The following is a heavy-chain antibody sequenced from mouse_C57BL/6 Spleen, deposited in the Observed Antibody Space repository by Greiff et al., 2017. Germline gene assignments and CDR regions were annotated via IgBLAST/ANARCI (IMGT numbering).Heavy chain of an antibody. CDR3: GRDYYDGSSHWYFEV. CDR1: GYTFTSYW. CDR2: IDPSDSDT. V-gene: IGHV1-52*01. D-gene: IGHD1-1*01. Sequence: QVQLQQPGAELVRPGSSVKLSCKASGYTFTSYWMHWVKQRPIQGLEWIGNIDPSDSDTHYNQKFKDKATLTVDKSSSTAYMQLSSLTSEDSAVYYCGRDYYDGSSHWYFEVWGTGTTVTVSS. J-gene: IGHJ1*03.